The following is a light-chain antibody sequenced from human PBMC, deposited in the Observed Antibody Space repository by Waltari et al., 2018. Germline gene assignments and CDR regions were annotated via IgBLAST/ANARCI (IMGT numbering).Light chain of an antibody. CDR2: GAS. CDR3: QHYVRLPAT. CDR1: QSVSRT. V-gene: IGKV3-20*01. J-gene: IGKJ1*01. Sequence: TVSTQSPGTLSLSPGERATLSCRASQSVSRTLAWYQQKPGQAPKLLIYGASIRATGIPDRFTGSGSGTDFSLTISSLEPEDFAIYFCQHYVRLPATFGQGTKVEIK.